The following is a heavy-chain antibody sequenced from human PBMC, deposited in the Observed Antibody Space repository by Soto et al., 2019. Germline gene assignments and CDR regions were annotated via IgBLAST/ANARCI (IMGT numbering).Heavy chain of an antibody. CDR3: AREEIFGVVTASYYYYYGMDV. D-gene: IGHD3-3*01. CDR1: GYTFTSYD. J-gene: IGHJ6*02. CDR2: MNPNSGNT. V-gene: IGHV1-8*01. Sequence: ASVKVSCRASGYTFTSYDINWVRQATGQGLEWMGWMNPNSGNTGYAQKFQGRVTMTRNTSISTAYMELSSLRSEDTAVYYCAREEIFGVVTASYYYYYGMDVWGQGTTVTVSS.